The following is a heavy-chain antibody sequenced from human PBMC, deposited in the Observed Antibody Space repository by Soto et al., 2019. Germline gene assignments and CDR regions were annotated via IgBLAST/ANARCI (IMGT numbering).Heavy chain of an antibody. Sequence: VQLVASGGDLAQPGGSLRLSCAASGFTLSNFWVNWVRQAPGKGLEWVANIKQGGVEKNYVDSVKGRFTISRDDTKNPLFLQMTNLRAEDAAIYYCLVTTSAFDIWARGTTVTVSS. CDR1: GFTLSNFW. V-gene: IGHV3-7*01. CDR2: IKQGGVEK. D-gene: IGHD4-17*01. CDR3: LVTTSAFDI. J-gene: IGHJ3*02.